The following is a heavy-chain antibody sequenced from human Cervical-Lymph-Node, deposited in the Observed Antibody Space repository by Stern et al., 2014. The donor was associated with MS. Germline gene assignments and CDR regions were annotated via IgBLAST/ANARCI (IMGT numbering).Heavy chain of an antibody. J-gene: IGHJ6*02. CDR2: IYLDADE. V-gene: IGHV2-5*02. Sequence: ITLKESGPTLVKPTQTLTLTCTFSGFSLNTSGEGVGWIRQPPGKALEWLAVIYLDADERYSPSLSSRLTITKDTSKTQVVLTMANMDPVDTGTYYCAHTTVTFDEAYGLDVWGQGTTVTVSS. CDR3: AHTTVTFDEAYGLDV. CDR1: GFSLNTSGEG. D-gene: IGHD4-17*01.